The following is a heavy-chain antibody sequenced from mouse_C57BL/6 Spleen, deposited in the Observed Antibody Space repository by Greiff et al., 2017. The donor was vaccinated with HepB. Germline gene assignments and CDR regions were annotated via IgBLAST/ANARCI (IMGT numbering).Heavy chain of an antibody. CDR1: GFTFSSYA. D-gene: IGHD1-1*01. J-gene: IGHJ1*03. CDR3: TRIPFTTTVASGYFDV. CDR2: ISSGGDYI. V-gene: IGHV5-9-1*02. Sequence: EVKLVESGEGLVKPGGSLKLSCAASGFTFSSYAMSWVRQTPEKRLEWVAYISSGGDYIYYADTVKGRFTISRDNARNTLYLQMSSLKSEDTAMYYCTRIPFTTTVASGYFDVWGTGTTVTVSS.